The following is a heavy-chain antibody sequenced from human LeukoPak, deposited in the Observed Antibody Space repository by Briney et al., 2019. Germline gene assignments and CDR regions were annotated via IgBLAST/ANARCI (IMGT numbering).Heavy chain of an antibody. V-gene: IGHV3-48*02. Sequence: GGSLRLSCAASGFTFSSYSMNWVRQAPGKGLEWVSYISSSSRSIYYADSVKGRFTISRDNANSSLSLQMNSLRDEDTAVYYCVLGSPFDYWGQGTLVTVSS. D-gene: IGHD3-10*01. J-gene: IGHJ4*02. CDR1: GFTFSSYS. CDR2: ISSSSRSI. CDR3: VLGSPFDY.